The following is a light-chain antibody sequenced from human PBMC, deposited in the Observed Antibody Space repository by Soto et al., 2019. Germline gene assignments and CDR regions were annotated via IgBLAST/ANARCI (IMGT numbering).Light chain of an antibody. J-gene: IGLJ2*01. V-gene: IGLV2-14*01. CDR2: EVS. Sequence: QSALTQPASVSGSPGQSITISCTGTSSDVGRYNSVSWYQQHPGKAPKLMIYEVSNRPSGVSHRFSGSKSGNTASLTISGLQAEDEADYYCTSYTSSTTLVFGGGTKLTVL. CDR3: TSYTSSTTLV. CDR1: SSDVGRYNS.